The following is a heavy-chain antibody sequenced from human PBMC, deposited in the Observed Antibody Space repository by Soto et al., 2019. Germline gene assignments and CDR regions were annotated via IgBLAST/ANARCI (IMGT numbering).Heavy chain of an antibody. D-gene: IGHD2-8*01. CDR1: GYSFTTYW. Sequence: LGESLKISCTGVGYSFTTYWIGWVRQGPGKGLEWVGIIYPGDSETRYSPSLEGQVTISVDKSITTAYLQWSSLKASDTAMYFCARGFCTTTICDPWFDPWGQGTLVTVSS. V-gene: IGHV5-51*01. J-gene: IGHJ5*02. CDR2: IYPGDSET. CDR3: ARGFCTTTICDPWFDP.